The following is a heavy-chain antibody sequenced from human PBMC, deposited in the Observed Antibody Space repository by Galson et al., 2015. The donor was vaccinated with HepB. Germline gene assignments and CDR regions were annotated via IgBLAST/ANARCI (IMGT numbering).Heavy chain of an antibody. D-gene: IGHD1-26*01. CDR2: ISGSGRDT. V-gene: IGHV3-23*01. CDR1: GFTYNIYA. CDR3: AKSVGAGFSGGFDS. J-gene: IGHJ4*02. Sequence: LSCAASGFTYNIYAMIWVRQAPGKGLQWVSTISGSGRDTYYADSLKGRFTISRDNSRNMVNLQMNSLRAEDTAVYFCAKSVGAGFSGGFDSWGPGSLVIVSS.